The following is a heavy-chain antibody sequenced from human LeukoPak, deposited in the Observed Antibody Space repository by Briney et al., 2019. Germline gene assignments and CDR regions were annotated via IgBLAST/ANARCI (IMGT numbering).Heavy chain of an antibody. CDR3: AKGGLEAIFSLGMDV. CDR2: ISGSGGST. D-gene: IGHD3-3*01. Sequence: GGSLRLSCAASGFTFSSYAMSWVRQAPGKGLEWVSLISGSGGSTYYADSVKGRFTISRDNSKNTLYLQMSSLRAEDTAVYYCAKGGLEAIFSLGMDVWGQGTTVTVSS. V-gene: IGHV3-23*01. CDR1: GFTFSSYA. J-gene: IGHJ6*02.